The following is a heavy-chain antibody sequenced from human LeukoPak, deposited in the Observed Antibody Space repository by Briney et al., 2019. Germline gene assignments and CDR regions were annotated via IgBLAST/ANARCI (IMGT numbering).Heavy chain of an antibody. V-gene: IGHV3-23*01. CDR3: AKGEMVTTTSFDY. CDR2: ISGNGGST. D-gene: IGHD4-17*01. J-gene: IGHJ4*02. Sequence: GGSLRLSCAASGFTFSYYAMSWVRQAPGKGLEWVSSISGNGGSTYYADSVKGRFTISRDNSKNTLYLQMNSLRAEDTAMYYCAKGEMVTTTSFDYWGQGTLVTVSS. CDR1: GFTFSYYA.